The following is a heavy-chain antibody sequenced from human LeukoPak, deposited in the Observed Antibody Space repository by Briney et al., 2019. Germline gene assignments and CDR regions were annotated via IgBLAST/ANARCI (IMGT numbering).Heavy chain of an antibody. CDR2: TYYRSKWYN. Sequence: SQTLSLTCAISGDSVSSNSAAWNWIRQSPSRGLEWLGRTYYRSKWYNDYAVSVKSRITINPDTSKNQFSLQLNSVTSEDTAVYYCASLYDSSGYFDYWGQGTLVTVSS. J-gene: IGHJ4*02. CDR1: GDSVSSNSAA. CDR3: ASLYDSSGYFDY. V-gene: IGHV6-1*01. D-gene: IGHD3-22*01.